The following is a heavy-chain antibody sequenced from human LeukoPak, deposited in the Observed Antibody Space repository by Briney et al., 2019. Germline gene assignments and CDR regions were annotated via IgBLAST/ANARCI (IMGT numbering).Heavy chain of an antibody. CDR3: AIDSLDYGEDY. CDR1: GFTFSSYG. J-gene: IGHJ4*02. D-gene: IGHD4-17*01. V-gene: IGHV3-33*01. Sequence: GGSLRLSCAASGFTFSSYGMSWVRQAPGKGLKWVADIKQDGSKKYYADSVKGRFTISRDNSKNTLYLQMNSLRAEDTAVYYCAIDSLDYGEDYWGQGALVTPSS. CDR2: IKQDGSKK.